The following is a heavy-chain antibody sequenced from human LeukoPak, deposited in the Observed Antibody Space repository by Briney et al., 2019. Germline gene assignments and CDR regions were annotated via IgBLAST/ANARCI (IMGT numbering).Heavy chain of an antibody. V-gene: IGHV4-59*11. CDR2: IHHSGST. CDR3: ARGGFSYGPLIDY. Sequence: SETLSLTCTVSGGSISSHYWNWIRQSPGKGPEWIGYIHHSGSTNYNPSLKSRVPISVDTSRNQFSLKLSSVTAADTAVYFCARGGFSYGPLIDYWGQGTLVTVSS. D-gene: IGHD5-18*01. J-gene: IGHJ4*02. CDR1: GGSISSHY.